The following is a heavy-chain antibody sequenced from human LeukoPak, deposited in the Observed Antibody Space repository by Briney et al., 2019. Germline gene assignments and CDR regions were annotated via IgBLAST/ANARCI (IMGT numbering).Heavy chain of an antibody. V-gene: IGHV1-69*05. D-gene: IGHD2-2*01. Sequence: SVKVSCKASGGTFSSYAISWVRQAPGQGLEWMGGIILIFGTANYAQKFQGRVTITTDESTSTAYMELSSLRSEDTAVYYCARVGCSSTSCYPNWFDPWGQGTLVTVSS. CDR1: GGTFSSYA. J-gene: IGHJ5*02. CDR2: IILIFGTA. CDR3: ARVGCSSTSCYPNWFDP.